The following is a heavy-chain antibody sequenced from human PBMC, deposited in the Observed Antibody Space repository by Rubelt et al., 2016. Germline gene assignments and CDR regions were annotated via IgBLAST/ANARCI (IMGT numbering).Heavy chain of an antibody. V-gene: IGHV2-70*15. CDR2: IDWDDGK. CDR1: GFSLSTSGMC. CDR3: ARYYSYMDV. Sequence: QVTLRESGPALVNPTQTLTLTCTFSGFSLSTSGMCVSWIRQPPGKALEWLARIDWDDGKDYSTSLKTRLTISKDTAKTRVVLTMTNMDPVDTATYYCARYYSYMDVWGQGTTVTVSS. J-gene: IGHJ6*03.